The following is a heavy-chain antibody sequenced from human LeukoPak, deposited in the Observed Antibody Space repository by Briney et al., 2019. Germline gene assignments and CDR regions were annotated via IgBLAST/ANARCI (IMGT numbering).Heavy chain of an antibody. CDR1: GGSIGSGYY. CDR2: IHYGGTT. V-gene: IGHV4-39*02. Sequence: PSETLSLTCTVSGGSIGSGYYWAWIRQPPGKGLEWIGSIHYGGTTHYNPSLQSRVTISADTSKNQFALDLRSVTAADTAVYYCTRDIGDFVSDFWGQGTLSPSPQ. D-gene: IGHD2-21*02. CDR3: TRDIGDFVSDF. J-gene: IGHJ4*02.